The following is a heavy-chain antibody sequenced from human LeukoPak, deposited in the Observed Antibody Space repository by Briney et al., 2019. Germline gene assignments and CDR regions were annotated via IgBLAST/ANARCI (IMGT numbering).Heavy chain of an antibody. CDR1: GGSISGHY. J-gene: IGHJ5*02. CDR3: TQRQGPMSGSYDYFDP. CDR2: IHSTGYT. D-gene: IGHD1-26*01. V-gene: IGHV4-4*09. Sequence: PSETLFLTCTVSGGSISGHYWSWIRQTPGQGLEWIAYIHSTGYTNYNPYLRSRVTISVDTSKNQISLQLTSVTAADTAIYYCTQRQGPMSGSYDYFDPWGQGVLVTVSS.